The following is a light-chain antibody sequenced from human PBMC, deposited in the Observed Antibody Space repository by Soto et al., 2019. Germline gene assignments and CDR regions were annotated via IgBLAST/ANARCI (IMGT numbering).Light chain of an antibody. J-gene: IGLJ2*01. Sequence: QSVLTQPPSASGTPGQRVTISCSGSSSNIGSNTVNWYQQLPGTAPKLLIYSNNQRPSGVPDRFSGSKSGTSASLAISGLNSEDEADYYCAAWDDSLNGVVVGGGTKLTVL. CDR2: SNN. CDR1: SSNIGSNT. CDR3: AAWDDSLNGVV. V-gene: IGLV1-44*01.